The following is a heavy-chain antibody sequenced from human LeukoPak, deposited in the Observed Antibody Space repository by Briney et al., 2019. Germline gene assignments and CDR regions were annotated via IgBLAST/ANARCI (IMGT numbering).Heavy chain of an antibody. J-gene: IGHJ6*03. CDR3: ARDGYGNNYMDV. CDR1: GLSVSSNF. D-gene: IGHD1/OR15-1a*01. CDR2: IYSGGTT. Sequence: GGSLILSCAASGLSVSSNFMSWVRQAPGKGLEWVSVIYSGGTTYYADSVKGRFTISRDNSKNTLSLQMNSLRAEDTAVYYCARDGYGNNYMDVWGKGTTVTVSS. V-gene: IGHV3-53*01.